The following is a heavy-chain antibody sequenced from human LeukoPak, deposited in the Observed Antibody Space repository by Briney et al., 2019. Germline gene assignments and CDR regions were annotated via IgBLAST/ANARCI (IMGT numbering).Heavy chain of an antibody. CDR1: VFTFRYYA. J-gene: IGHJ4*02. D-gene: IGHD3-22*01. CDR2: IIAGGGDT. Sequence: GGSLRLSCAASVFTFRYYAISWVRQAPGKGLGWVSAIIAGGGDTYYADSVKGRFTISRDNSKDSLYLQMNSLRVEDTAIYYYAKSDYYDSSGHPSSCDYWGQGTLVTVSS. CDR3: AKSDYYDSSGHPSSCDY. V-gene: IGHV3-23*01.